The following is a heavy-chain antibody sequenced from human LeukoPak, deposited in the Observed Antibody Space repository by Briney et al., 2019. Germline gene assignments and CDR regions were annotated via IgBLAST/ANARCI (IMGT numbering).Heavy chain of an antibody. CDR2: INTNTGNP. CDR1: GYTFTSYA. V-gene: IGHV7-4-1*02. D-gene: IGHD6-19*01. J-gene: IGHJ4*02. Sequence: ASVKVSCKASGYTFTSYAMNRVRQAPGQGLEWMGWINTNTGNPTYAQGFTGRFVFSLDTSVSTAYLQVSSLKAEDTAVYYCARDLKRLKIAVAGTRALPDYWGQGTLVTVSS. CDR3: ARDLKRLKIAVAGTRALPDY.